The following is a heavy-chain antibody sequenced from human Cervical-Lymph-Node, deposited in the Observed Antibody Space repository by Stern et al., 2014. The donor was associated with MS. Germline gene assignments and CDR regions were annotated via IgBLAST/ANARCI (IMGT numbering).Heavy chain of an antibody. Sequence: VQLVESGGGVVQPGRSLRVSCATAGFTFTSYAMNWVRQAPGKGLACVAVISYDGNTKYYADSVKGRFTISRDNSKNTLYLQMSSLRAEDTAVYYCVRERSSRGFDYWGQGSLVTVSS. CDR2: ISYDGNTK. CDR1: GFTFTSYA. D-gene: IGHD5/OR15-5a*01. J-gene: IGHJ4*02. V-gene: IGHV3-30-3*01. CDR3: VRERSSRGFDY.